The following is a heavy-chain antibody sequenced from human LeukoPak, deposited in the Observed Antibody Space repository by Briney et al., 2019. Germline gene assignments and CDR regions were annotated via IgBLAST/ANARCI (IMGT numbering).Heavy chain of an antibody. CDR2: INHSGST. V-gene: IGHV4-34*01. J-gene: IGHJ3*02. Sequence: SETLSLTCAVYGGSFSGYYWTWIRQPPGKGLEWIGEINHSGSTNYNPSLKSRVTISVDTSKNQFSLKLSSVTAADTAVYYCARGTLWPGSFDIWGQGTMVIVSS. CDR1: GGSFSGYY. D-gene: IGHD5-18*01. CDR3: ARGTLWPGSFDI.